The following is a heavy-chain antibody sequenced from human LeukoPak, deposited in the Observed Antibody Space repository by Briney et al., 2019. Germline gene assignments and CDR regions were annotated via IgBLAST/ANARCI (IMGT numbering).Heavy chain of an antibody. D-gene: IGHD3-10*01. CDR3: ARENYYGSGTFNLYYYYYMDV. Sequence: ASVKVSCKASGYTFTGYYMHWVRQAPGQGLEWMGWINPNSGGTNYAQKFQGWVTMTRDTSISTAYMELSRLRSDDTAVYYCARENYYGSGTFNLYYYYYMDVWGKGTTVTVSS. V-gene: IGHV1-2*04. J-gene: IGHJ6*03. CDR1: GYTFTGYY. CDR2: INPNSGGT.